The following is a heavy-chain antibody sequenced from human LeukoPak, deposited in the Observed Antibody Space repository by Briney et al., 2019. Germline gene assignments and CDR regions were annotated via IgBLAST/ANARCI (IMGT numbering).Heavy chain of an antibody. V-gene: IGHV6-1*01. CDR3: ARVAKHFRGGISFYFMDV. CDR2: TYYRSKWYN. Sequence: SQTLSLTCAISGDSVSSNSAAWNWIRQSPSRGLEWLGRTYYRSKWYNDYAVSVKSRITINPDTSKNQFSLNLSSVTAADTAVYYCARVAKHFRGGISFYFMDVWGKGTTVTISS. CDR1: GDSVSSNSAA. J-gene: IGHJ6*03. D-gene: IGHD3-10*01.